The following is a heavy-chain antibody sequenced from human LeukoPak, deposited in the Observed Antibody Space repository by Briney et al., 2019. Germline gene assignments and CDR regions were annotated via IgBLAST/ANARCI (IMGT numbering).Heavy chain of an antibody. V-gene: IGHV4-4*02. CDR3: ARVNINNWHSCDY. CDR1: GGSISSNNW. CDR2: IYHSGSP. Sequence: SETLSLTCAVSGGSISSNNWWGWVRQPPGKGLEWIGEIYHSGSPNYNPSLKSRVTLSVDKSRNHFSLNLSSVTAADTAVYYCARVNINNWHSCDYWGQGTLVTVSS. D-gene: IGHD1-1*01. J-gene: IGHJ4*02.